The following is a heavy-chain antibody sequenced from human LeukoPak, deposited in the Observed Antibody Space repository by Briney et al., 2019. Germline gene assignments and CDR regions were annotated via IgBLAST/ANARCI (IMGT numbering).Heavy chain of an antibody. D-gene: IGHD5-24*01. CDR3: AKSGYNRFDY. J-gene: IGHJ4*02. Sequence: GGPLRLSCAASGITFSSYGMSWVRQAPGKGLEWVSSISSTGGTTYYADSVKGRLTISRDNSKNTLYLQMNSLRAEDTAVYYCAKSGYNRFDYWGQGTLVTVSS. CDR1: GITFSSYG. CDR2: ISSTGGTT. V-gene: IGHV3-23*01.